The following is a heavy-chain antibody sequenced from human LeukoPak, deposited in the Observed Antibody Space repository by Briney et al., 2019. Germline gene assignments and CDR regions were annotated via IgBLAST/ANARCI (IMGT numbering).Heavy chain of an antibody. CDR2: ISYDGSDK. Sequence: TGGSLRLSCAASGFTFSNYALHWVRQAPAKGLEWVSVISYDGSDKYYADSVKGRFTISRDNSKDTLYLQMNSLRAEDTADYYCARAYCGSSSCRIGASDIWGQGTMVTVSS. V-gene: IGHV3-30-3*01. CDR1: GFTFSNYA. D-gene: IGHD2-2*01. J-gene: IGHJ3*02. CDR3: ARAYCGSSSCRIGASDI.